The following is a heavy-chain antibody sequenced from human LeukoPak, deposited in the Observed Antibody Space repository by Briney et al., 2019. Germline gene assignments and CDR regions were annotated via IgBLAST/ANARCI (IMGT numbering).Heavy chain of an antibody. V-gene: IGHV4-61*01. CDR3: ARDGSSRGSYYYYYMDV. CDR1: GGSISSSSYY. D-gene: IGHD6-13*01. CDR2: IYYSGST. J-gene: IGHJ6*03. Sequence: SETLSLTCTVSGGSISSSSYYWGWIRQPPGKGLEWIGYIYYSGSTNYNPSLKSRVTISVDTSKNQFSLKLSSVTAADTAVYYCARDGSSRGSYYYYYMDVWGKGTTVTVSS.